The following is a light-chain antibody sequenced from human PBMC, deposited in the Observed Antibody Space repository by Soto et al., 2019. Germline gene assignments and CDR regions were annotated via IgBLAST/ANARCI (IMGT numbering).Light chain of an antibody. V-gene: IGKV3D-20*02. CDR1: QSVSNSY. Sequence: EIVLTQSPGTLSLSPGERATLSCRTNQSVSNSYLAWYQQKAGQAPRLLIYGASSRATGIPDRFSGSGSGTDFTLTISSLEPEDFAVYYCQQRSNWPITFGQGTRLEIK. CDR3: QQRSNWPIT. CDR2: GAS. J-gene: IGKJ5*01.